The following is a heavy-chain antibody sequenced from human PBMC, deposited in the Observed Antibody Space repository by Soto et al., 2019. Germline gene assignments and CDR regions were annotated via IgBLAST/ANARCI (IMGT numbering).Heavy chain of an antibody. J-gene: IGHJ4*02. CDR2: ISGDGVTT. Sequence: VQLVESGGDLVQRGGSLRLSCAASGFPFSSYWMHWVRHTPGKGLDWVARISGDGVTTYYADSVTGRFTVSRENAKNTLSLQISGLRAEDTAVYYCAREYYGLLTGYYTDYWGQGTLVSVSS. CDR1: GFPFSSYW. D-gene: IGHD3-9*01. V-gene: IGHV3-74*01. CDR3: AREYYGLLTGYYTDY.